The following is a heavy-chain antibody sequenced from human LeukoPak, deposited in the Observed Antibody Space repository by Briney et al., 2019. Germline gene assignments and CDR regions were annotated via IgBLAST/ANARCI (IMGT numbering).Heavy chain of an antibody. CDR1: SFSFSSYC. J-gene: IGHJ4*02. CDR2: VGCDGTNK. CDR3: ARARNNYESSGYSALDY. D-gene: IGHD3-22*01. Sequence: GRSLRLFCAPSSFSFSSYCMRWVRQAPGKGLQWVASVGCDGTNKYHADSAKGRFTISRDNSQSTLYLQRNSLRAEDTAVYYCARARNNYESSGYSALDYWGQGTLVTVSS. V-gene: IGHV3-33*01.